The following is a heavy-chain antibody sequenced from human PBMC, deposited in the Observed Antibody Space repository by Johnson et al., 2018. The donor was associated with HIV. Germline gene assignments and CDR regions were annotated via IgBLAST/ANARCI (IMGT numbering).Heavy chain of an antibody. CDR3: ARSTVGATTGGAFDI. Sequence: EVQLVESGGGLGKPGGSLRLSCAASGFTFSTYDMHWVRQATGKGLEWVSTIGTTGDTYYPGSVKGRLTISRDNAKNSLYLQMNSLRAEDTALYYCARSTVGATTGGAFDIWGQGTMVTVSS. D-gene: IGHD1-26*01. CDR2: IGTTGDT. V-gene: IGHV3-13*01. J-gene: IGHJ3*02. CDR1: GFTFSTYD.